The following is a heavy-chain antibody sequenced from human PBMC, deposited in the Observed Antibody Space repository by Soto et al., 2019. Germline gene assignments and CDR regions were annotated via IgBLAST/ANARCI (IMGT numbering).Heavy chain of an antibody. D-gene: IGHD6-13*01. Sequence: PGGSLRLSCEASGFTFSNFCMHWVRQAPGKGLEWVSSISTTSSDIFYADSVKGRFTISRDNAKNSLYLQMNSLRAEDTAVYYCARDSSSWSFDYWGQGTLVTVSS. V-gene: IGHV3-21*01. CDR3: ARDSSSWSFDY. J-gene: IGHJ4*02. CDR2: ISTTSSDI. CDR1: GFTFSNFC.